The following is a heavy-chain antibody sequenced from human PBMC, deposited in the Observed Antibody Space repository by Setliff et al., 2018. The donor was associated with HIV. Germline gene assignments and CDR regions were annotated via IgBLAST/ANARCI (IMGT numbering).Heavy chain of an antibody. CDR3: AAKKSGDYPFN. J-gene: IGHJ4*02. V-gene: IGHV4-39*07. CDR1: GGSISSSNYY. Sequence: PSETLSLTCAVSGGSISSSNYYWVWIRQPPGKELEWIGSFYYSGSTYYNPSLTSRVTISLDTSKNQFSLKVGSVTAADTAVYYCAAKKSGDYPFNWGQGTLVTVSS. CDR2: FYYSGST. D-gene: IGHD4-17*01.